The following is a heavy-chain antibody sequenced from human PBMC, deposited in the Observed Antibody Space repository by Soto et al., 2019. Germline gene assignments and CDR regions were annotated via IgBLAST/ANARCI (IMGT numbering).Heavy chain of an antibody. J-gene: IGHJ6*02. CDR2: IYYSGST. CDR1: GGSISSSSYY. CDR3: ARLPFLRFPSYGMDV. V-gene: IGHV4-39*01. D-gene: IGHD3-3*01. Sequence: PSETLSLTCTVSGGSISSSSYYWGWIRQPPGQGLEWIGSIYYSGSTYYNPSLKSRVTISVDTSKNQFSLKLSSVTAADTAVYYCARLPFLRFPSYGMDVWGPGTSVTVFS.